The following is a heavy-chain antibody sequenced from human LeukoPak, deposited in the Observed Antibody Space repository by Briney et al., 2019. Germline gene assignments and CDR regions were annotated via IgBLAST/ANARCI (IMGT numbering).Heavy chain of an antibody. D-gene: IGHD3-10*01. CDR2: INYSGRT. V-gene: IGHV4-34*01. CDR3: ASGPNRALI. Sequence: SETLSLTCAVYGGSFSGYYWSWIRQTPGKGLEWIGEINYSGRTNYNPSLKSRVTVSVDTSKDQFSLKLSSVTAADTAVYYCASGPNRALIWGQGTLVTVSS. CDR1: GGSFSGYY. J-gene: IGHJ1*01.